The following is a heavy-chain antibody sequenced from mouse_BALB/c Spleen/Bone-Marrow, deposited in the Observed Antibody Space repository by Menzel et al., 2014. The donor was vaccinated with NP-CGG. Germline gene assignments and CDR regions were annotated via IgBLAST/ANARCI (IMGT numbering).Heavy chain of an antibody. Sequence: VQLQQSGAELVKPGASVKLSCKASGYTFTSYWMHWVKQRPGQGLEWIGEINPSNGRTNYNEKFKSKATLTVDKSSSTAYMQLSSLTSKDSAVYYCARPYYGPYFDYWGQGTTLTVSS. V-gene: IGHV1S81*02. CDR3: ARPYYGPYFDY. CDR2: INPSNGRT. D-gene: IGHD1-2*01. J-gene: IGHJ2*01. CDR1: GYTFTSYW.